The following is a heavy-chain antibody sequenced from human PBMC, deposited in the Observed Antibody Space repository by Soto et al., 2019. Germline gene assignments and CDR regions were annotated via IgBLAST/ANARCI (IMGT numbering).Heavy chain of an antibody. CDR2: ISYDGSNK. J-gene: IGHJ6*02. CDR1: GFTFSSYA. CDR3: ARDLIRFLEWLTRPYYYGMDV. V-gene: IGHV3-30-3*01. D-gene: IGHD3-3*01. Sequence: GGSLRLSCAASGFTFSSYAMHWVRQAPGKGLEWVAVISYDGSNKYYADSVKGRFTISRDNSKNTLYLQMNSLRAEDTAVYYCARDLIRFLEWLTRPYYYGMDVWGQGTTVTVSS.